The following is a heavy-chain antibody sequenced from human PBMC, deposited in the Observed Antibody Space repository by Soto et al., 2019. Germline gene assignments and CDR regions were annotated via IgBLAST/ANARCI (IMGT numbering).Heavy chain of an antibody. CDR1: GGTFSSYA. CDR3: ARVEYRQLVLSLHYYYYGMDV. J-gene: IGHJ6*02. Sequence: GASVKVSCKASGGTFSSYAISWVRQAPGQGLEWMGGIIPIFGTANYAQKFQGRVTITADESTSTAYMELSSLRSEDTAVYYCARVEYRQLVLSLHYYYYGMDVWGQGTTVTVSS. V-gene: IGHV1-69*13. CDR2: IIPIFGTA. D-gene: IGHD6-13*01.